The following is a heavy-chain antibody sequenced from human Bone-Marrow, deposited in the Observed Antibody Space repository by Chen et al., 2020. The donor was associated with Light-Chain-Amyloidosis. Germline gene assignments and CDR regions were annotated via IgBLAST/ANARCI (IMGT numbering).Heavy chain of an antibody. CDR3: ARYRGYDYEVGNCFAY. V-gene: IGHV3-30*01. CDR2: ISVDGSEK. CDR1: GFTLSSYG. Sequence: QVQLVESGGGVVQPGRSLRLSCAASGFTLSSYGMHWVRQAPGKGLEWVALISVDGSEKYYAESVKGRFTNSRDNSKNTLFVQMHSLRAEDTAVYYWARYRGYDYEVGNCFAYGAHGTPVTVSS. D-gene: IGHD5-12*01. J-gene: IGHJ4*01.